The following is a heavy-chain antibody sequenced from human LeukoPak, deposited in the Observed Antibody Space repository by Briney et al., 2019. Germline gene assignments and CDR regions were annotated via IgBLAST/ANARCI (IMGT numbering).Heavy chain of an antibody. CDR1: GGSISSSSYY. CDR2: IYYSGST. D-gene: IGHD6-19*01. Sequence: SKTLSLTCTVSGGSISSSSYYWGWIRQPPGKGLEWIGSIYYSGSTYYNPSLKSRVTISVDTSKNQFSLKLSSVTAADTAVYYCARQPKTVIAVAGNFDYWGQGTLVTVSS. J-gene: IGHJ4*02. CDR3: ARQPKTVIAVAGNFDY. V-gene: IGHV4-39*01.